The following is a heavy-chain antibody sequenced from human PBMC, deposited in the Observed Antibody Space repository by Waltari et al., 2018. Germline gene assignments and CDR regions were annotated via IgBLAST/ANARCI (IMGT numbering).Heavy chain of an antibody. J-gene: IGHJ5*02. CDR3: ARGDIVVVPAGNWFDP. V-gene: IGHV3-74*01. CDR2: INSDGSST. Sequence: EVQLVESGGGLVQPGGSLRLSCAASGFTFSSYWLHWVGQAPGKGLVWVSRINSDGSSTSYADSVKGRFTISRDNAKNTLYLQMNSLRAEDTAVYYCARGDIVVVPAGNWFDPWGQGTLVTVSS. D-gene: IGHD2-2*01. CDR1: GFTFSSYW.